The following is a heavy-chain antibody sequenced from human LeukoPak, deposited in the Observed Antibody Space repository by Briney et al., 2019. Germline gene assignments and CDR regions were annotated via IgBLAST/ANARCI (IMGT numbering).Heavy chain of an antibody. D-gene: IGHD3-9*01. CDR2: IYPGDSDT. V-gene: IGHV5-51*01. Sequence: GESLKISCKGSGYSFTSYWIGWVRQMPGKGLEWMGIIYPGDSDTRYSPSFQGQVTISADKSISTAYLQWSSLKASDTAMYYCARPEIPDILTGYYKGLPGSEVVYWGQGTLVTVSS. J-gene: IGHJ4*02. CDR3: ARPEIPDILTGYYKGLPGSEVVY. CDR1: GYSFTSYW.